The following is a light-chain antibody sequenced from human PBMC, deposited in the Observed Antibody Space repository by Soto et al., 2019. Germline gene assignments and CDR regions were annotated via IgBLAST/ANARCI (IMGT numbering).Light chain of an antibody. Sequence: DIQLTQSPSFLSSSVGYRFTITCLASQGISSYLAWYQQKPGKAPKLLIYAASTLQSGVPSRFSGSGSGTEFTLTISSLQPEDFATYYCQQLNSYPLTFGGGTRWIS. CDR3: QQLNSYPLT. J-gene: IGKJ4*01. V-gene: IGKV1-9*01. CDR2: AAS. CDR1: QGISSY.